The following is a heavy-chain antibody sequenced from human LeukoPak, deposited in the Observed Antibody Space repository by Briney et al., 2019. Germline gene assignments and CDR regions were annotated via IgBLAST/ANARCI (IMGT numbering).Heavy chain of an antibody. CDR1: GGTFSSYA. Sequence: SVNVSCKASGGTFSSYAISWVRQAPGQGLEWMGGIIPIFGTANYAQKFQGRVTITADESTSTAYMELSSLRSEDTAVYYCARSFDYGDPLDYWGQGTLVTVSS. J-gene: IGHJ4*02. CDR2: IIPIFGTA. D-gene: IGHD4-17*01. V-gene: IGHV1-69*13. CDR3: ARSFDYGDPLDY.